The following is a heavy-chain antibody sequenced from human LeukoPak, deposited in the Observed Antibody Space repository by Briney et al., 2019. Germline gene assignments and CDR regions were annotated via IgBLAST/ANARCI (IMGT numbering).Heavy chain of an antibody. CDR1: GYTFPNYA. CDR2: ISTYNGDT. D-gene: IGHD6-13*01. J-gene: IGHJ4*02. V-gene: IGHV1-18*01. Sequence: GASVKVSCKASGYTFPNYAISWVRQAPGQGLEWMGWISTYNGDTNYAQKLQGRVTMTTDASTNTAHMELRSLRSDDTAVYYCASDHLSIAATGTRYWGQGTLVTVSS. CDR3: ASDHLSIAATGTRY.